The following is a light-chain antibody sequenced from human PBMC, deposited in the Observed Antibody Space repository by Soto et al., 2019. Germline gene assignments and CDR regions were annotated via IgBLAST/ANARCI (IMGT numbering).Light chain of an antibody. V-gene: IGLV2-8*01. Sequence: QSVLTQPPSASGSPGQSVTISCTGTSSDVGGYNYVSWFQHHPGKAPELLIYEVNKRPSGVPDRFSGSKSGNTASLTVSGLQAEDEADYYCSSYTGSTISTVVVGGGTKLTVL. CDR2: EVN. CDR1: SSDVGGYNY. CDR3: SSYTGSTISTVV. J-gene: IGLJ2*01.